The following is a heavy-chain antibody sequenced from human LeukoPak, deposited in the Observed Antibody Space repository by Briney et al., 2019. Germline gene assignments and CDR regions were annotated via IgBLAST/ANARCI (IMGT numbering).Heavy chain of an antibody. J-gene: IGHJ3*02. D-gene: IGHD1-20*01. CDR2: IIPIFGTA. CDR1: GGTFSSYA. CDR3: ARGITGTRAFDI. V-gene: IGHV1-69*05. Sequence: SVKVSCKASGGTFSSYAISWVRQAPGQGLEWMGGIIPIFGTANYAQKFQGRVTTTTDESTSTAYMELSSLRSEDTAVYYCARGITGTRAFDIWGQGIMVTVSS.